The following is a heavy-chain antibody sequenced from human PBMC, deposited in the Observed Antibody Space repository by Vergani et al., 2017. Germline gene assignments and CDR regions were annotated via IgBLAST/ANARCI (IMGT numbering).Heavy chain of an antibody. Sequence: QVQLVESGGGVVQPGRSLRLSCAASGFTFSSYGMHWVRQAPGKGLEWVAVIWYDGSNKYYADSVKGRFTISRDKSKNTLYLQMNSLRAEDTAVYYCAREVTPAWYFDLWGRGTLVTVSS. D-gene: IGHD4-23*01. V-gene: IGHV3-33*01. CDR1: GFTFSSYG. CDR2: IWYDGSNK. CDR3: AREVTPAWYFDL. J-gene: IGHJ2*01.